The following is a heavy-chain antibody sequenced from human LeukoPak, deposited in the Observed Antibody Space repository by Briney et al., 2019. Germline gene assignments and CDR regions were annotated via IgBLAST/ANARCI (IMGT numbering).Heavy chain of an antibody. V-gene: IGHV3-33*01. J-gene: IGHJ4*02. D-gene: IGHD1-26*01. CDR3: ARDQGGGATDY. CDR2: IWNDGSNK. CDR1: GFSFSTYG. Sequence: GSLRLSCAASGFSFSTYGMHWVRQAPGKGLEWVAVIWNDGSNKYYEDSVKGRFTISRDNLKNTLYLQMNSLRAEDTAVYYCARDQGGGATDYWGQGTLVTVSS.